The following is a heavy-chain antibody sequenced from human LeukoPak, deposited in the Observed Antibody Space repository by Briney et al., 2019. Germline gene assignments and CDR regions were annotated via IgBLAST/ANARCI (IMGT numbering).Heavy chain of an antibody. CDR2: IYYSGST. J-gene: IGHJ3*02. V-gene: IGHV4-59*01. D-gene: IGHD3-9*01. CDR1: GGSISSYY. CDR3: AREYDILSNYDAFDI. Sequence: PSETLSLTCTVSGGSISSYYWSWIRQSPGKGLEWIGYIYYSGSTNYNPSLKRRVTISVDTSKNQFSLKLSSVTAADTAVYYCAREYDILSNYDAFDIWGQGTMVTVSS.